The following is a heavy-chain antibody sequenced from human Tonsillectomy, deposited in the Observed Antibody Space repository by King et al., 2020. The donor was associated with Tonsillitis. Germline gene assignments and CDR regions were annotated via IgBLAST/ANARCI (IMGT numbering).Heavy chain of an antibody. V-gene: IGHV3-7*01. J-gene: IGHJ4*02. CDR2: IKQGGSDR. D-gene: IGHD5-12*01. Sequence: VQLVESGGGLVQPGGSLRLSCAASGFSFSSYWMSLVRQAPGKGLEWVANIKQGGSDRYYVDSGKGRFPIARDNAKNSLYLQMNSLRVEDTAVYYCARDLWGYNDYDAYWGQGTLVTVSS. CDR1: GFSFSSYW. CDR3: ARDLWGYNDYDAY.